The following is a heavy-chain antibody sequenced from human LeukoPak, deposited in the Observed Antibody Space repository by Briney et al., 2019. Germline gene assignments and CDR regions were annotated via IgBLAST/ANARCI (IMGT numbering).Heavy chain of an antibody. CDR2: IYYSGST. Sequence: SETLSLTCTVSGGSISSGSYYWGWIRQPPGKGLEWIGNIYYSGSTSYNPSLKSRVTISVDTSKNQFSLKLSSVTVADTAVYYCARRHFGSALRDYWGQGTLVTVSS. CDR3: ARRHFGSALRDY. J-gene: IGHJ4*02. CDR1: GGSISSGSYY. V-gene: IGHV4-39*01. D-gene: IGHD3-10*01.